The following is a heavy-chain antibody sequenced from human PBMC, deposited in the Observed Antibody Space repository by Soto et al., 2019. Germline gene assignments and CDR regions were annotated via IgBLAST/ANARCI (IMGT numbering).Heavy chain of an antibody. D-gene: IGHD5-18*01. V-gene: IGHV3-53*01. CDR1: GFTVSSNY. CDR3: GGDVGGYSRDY. Sequence: EVQLVESGGGLIQPGGSLRLSCAASGFTVSSNYMSWVRQAPGKGLEWVSVIYSGGSTYYADSVKGRFTISRDNSKNTLYVQMNRRRAEDTAVYYCGGDVGGYSRDYWGQGTLVTVSS. J-gene: IGHJ4*02. CDR2: IYSGGST.